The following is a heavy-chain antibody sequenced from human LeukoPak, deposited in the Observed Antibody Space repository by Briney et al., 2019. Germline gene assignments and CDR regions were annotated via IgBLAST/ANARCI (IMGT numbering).Heavy chain of an antibody. J-gene: IGHJ4*02. V-gene: IGHV3-11*04. D-gene: IGHD1-20*01. CDR2: ISPSGSTI. CDR1: GFTFSDNY. CDR3: VTYAY. Sequence: PGGSLRLPCAASGFTFSDNYLSWIRQAPGKGLEWISYISPSGSTIYYADSVKGRFTISRDNAKNSLYLQMNSLRAEDTALYHCVTYAYWGQGTLVTASS.